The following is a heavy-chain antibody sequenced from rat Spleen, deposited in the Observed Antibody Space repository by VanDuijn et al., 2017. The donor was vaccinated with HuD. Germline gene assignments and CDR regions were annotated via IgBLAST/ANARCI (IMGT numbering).Heavy chain of an antibody. J-gene: IGHJ4*01. CDR3: TTDRPGALMEA. Sequence: EVKLVESGGGLVQPGNSLTLSCVASEFTFRNFGMHWIRQTPKKGLEWIAMIFYDSSKIYYADTVKGRFTISRDNSKNTLYLEMNSLRSEDTAMYYCTTDRPGALMEAWGQGASVTVSS. V-gene: IGHV5-54*01. CDR2: IFYDSSKI. CDR1: EFTFRNFG. D-gene: IGHD5-1*01.